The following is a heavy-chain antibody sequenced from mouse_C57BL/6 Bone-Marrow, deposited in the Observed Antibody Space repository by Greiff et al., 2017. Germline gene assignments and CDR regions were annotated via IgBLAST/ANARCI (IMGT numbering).Heavy chain of an antibody. CDR1: GYSFTSYY. CDR2: IYPGSGST. V-gene: IGHV1-66*01. CDR3: ARIGAGNY. Sequence: VNVVESGPELVKPGASVKISCKASGYSFTSYYIHWVKQRPGQGLEWIGWIYPGSGSTKYNEKFKGKATLTADTPSSTAYMQLSSLTSEDSAVYYCARIGAGNYWGQGTTLTVSS. D-gene: IGHD3-3*01. J-gene: IGHJ2*01.